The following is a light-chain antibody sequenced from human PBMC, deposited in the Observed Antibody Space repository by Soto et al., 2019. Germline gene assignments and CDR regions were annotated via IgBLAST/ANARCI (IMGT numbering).Light chain of an antibody. J-gene: IGLJ2*01. Sequence: QSVLTQPPSVSAAPGQKVTISCSGTSSNIGKNYVSWYQQFPGTAPKVLIYDNNKRPSGIPDRFSGSKPGSSATLGITGLQTGDEADFYCGTWDDSLSAVVFGGGTKLTVL. CDR3: GTWDDSLSAVV. V-gene: IGLV1-51*01. CDR1: SSNIGKNY. CDR2: DNN.